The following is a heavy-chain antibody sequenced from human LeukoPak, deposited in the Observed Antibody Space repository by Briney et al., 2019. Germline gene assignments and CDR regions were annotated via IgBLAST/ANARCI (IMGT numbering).Heavy chain of an antibody. CDR3: AREYPRGYDFWSGPFDY. CDR2: SNHSGSS. D-gene: IGHD3-3*01. J-gene: IGHJ4*02. V-gene: IGHV4-34*10. Sequence: SETLSLTCAVYGGSFSRYSWSWVRQPPGKGLEWIGESNHSGSSRYSPSLKSRVTMSLDTSKNQFSLRLSSVTAADTAVYYCAREYPRGYDFWSGPFDYWGQGTLVTVSS. CDR1: GGSFSRYS.